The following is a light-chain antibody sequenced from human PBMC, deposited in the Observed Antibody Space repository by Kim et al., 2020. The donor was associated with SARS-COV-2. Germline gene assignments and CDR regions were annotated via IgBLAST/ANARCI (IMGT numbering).Light chain of an antibody. CDR3: QQYGSSLYT. J-gene: IGKJ2*01. Sequence: EIVLTQSPGILSLSPGERATLSCRASHIVSSNYLAWYQQKPGQGPRLLMFGISSRATGIPDRFSGSGSGTDFTLTISRLEPEDSAVYYCQQYGSSLYTFGQGTKLEI. CDR1: HIVSSNY. CDR2: GIS. V-gene: IGKV3-20*01.